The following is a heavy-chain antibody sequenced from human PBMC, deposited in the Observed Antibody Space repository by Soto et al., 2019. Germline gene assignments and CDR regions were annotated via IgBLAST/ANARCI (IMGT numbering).Heavy chain of an antibody. CDR3: AKEGGSIGGWFGRKFDS. D-gene: IGHD3-16*01. V-gene: IGHV3-23*01. Sequence: GGSLRLSCAASGFTFSTHAMSWVRQAPGKGLEWVSSISSGGTTTFYAASVEGRFTISRDKSKNTLYLQMNSLRADDTAVYFSAKEGGSIGGWFGRKFDSWGQGTQVTVSS. CDR2: ISSGGTTT. J-gene: IGHJ4*02. CDR1: GFTFSTHA.